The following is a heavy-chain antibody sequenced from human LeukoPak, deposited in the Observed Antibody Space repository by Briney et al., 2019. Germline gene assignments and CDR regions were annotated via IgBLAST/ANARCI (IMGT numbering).Heavy chain of an antibody. CDR2: MNPNSGNT. CDR3: ARVLRLGELSLPLDY. V-gene: IGHV1-8*03. J-gene: IGHJ4*02. Sequence: ASVKVSCKASGYTFTGYYMHWVRQAPGQGLEWMGWMNPNSGNTGYAQKFQGRVTITRNTSISTAYMELSSLRSEDTAVYYCARVLRLGELSLPLDYWGQGTLVTVSS. CDR1: GYTFTGYY. D-gene: IGHD3-16*02.